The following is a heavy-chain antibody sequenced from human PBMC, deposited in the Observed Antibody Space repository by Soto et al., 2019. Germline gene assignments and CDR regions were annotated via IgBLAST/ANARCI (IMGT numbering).Heavy chain of an antibody. J-gene: IGHJ4*02. CDR2: INPNSGGT. Sequence: QVQLVQPGAEVKKPGASVKVSCKASGYTFTGYYMHWVRQAPGQGLEWMGWINPNSGGTNYAQKFQGWVTMTRDTSISTAYMELSRLRSDDTAVYYCARDPYTTTGTTGFDYWGQGTLVTVSS. CDR1: GYTFTGYY. D-gene: IGHD1-1*01. CDR3: ARDPYTTTGTTGFDY. V-gene: IGHV1-2*04.